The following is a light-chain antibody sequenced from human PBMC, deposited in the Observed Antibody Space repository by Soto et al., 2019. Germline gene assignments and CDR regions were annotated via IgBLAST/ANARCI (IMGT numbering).Light chain of an antibody. CDR2: DAS. V-gene: IGKV1-33*01. CDR1: QDINIY. J-gene: IGKJ4*01. CDR3: HQYNALPLT. Sequence: DIQMTQSPSSLSASVGDRVTITCQASQDINIYLGWFQQKPGKAPNLLIYDASTLQTGVPSRSLGNGSGTHFTITIKTLQPEDFTTYYCHQYNALPLTFGGGTKVEI.